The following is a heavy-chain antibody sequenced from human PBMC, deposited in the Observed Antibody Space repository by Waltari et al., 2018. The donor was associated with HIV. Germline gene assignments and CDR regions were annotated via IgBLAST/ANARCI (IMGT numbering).Heavy chain of an antibody. CDR2: ISSSGSTI. J-gene: IGHJ4*02. D-gene: IGHD6-13*01. Sequence: QVQMVESGGGLVKPGGSLRPSVAAPGFTFRDHLLGWIRQAPGKGLEWVSYISSSGSTIYYADSVKGRFTISRDNAKNSLYLQMNSLRAEDTAVYYCARGSSWYKNDYWGQGTLVTVSS. V-gene: IGHV3-11*01. CDR3: ARGSSWYKNDY. CDR1: GFTFRDHL.